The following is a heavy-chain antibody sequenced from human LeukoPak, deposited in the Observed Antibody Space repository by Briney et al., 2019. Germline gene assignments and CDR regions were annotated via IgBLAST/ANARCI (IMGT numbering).Heavy chain of an antibody. CDR3: TRDTGTTGEVKFDP. D-gene: IGHD4-17*01. Sequence: SSETLSLTCTVSGGSISSSNWWSWVRQPPGKGLEWSGEIYHSGSTNYNPSLKSRVTISVAKSKNQFSLKLSSVTAADTAVYYCTRDTGTTGEVKFDPWGQGTLVTVSS. J-gene: IGHJ5*02. V-gene: IGHV4-4*02. CDR1: GGSISSSNW. CDR2: IYHSGST.